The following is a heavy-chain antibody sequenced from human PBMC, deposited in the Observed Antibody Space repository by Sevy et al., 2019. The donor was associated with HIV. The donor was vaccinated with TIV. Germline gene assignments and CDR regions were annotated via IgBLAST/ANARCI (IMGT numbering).Heavy chain of an antibody. CDR1: GFTFSSYG. CDR3: AKDGCTNGVCYLNYYGMDV. D-gene: IGHD2-8*01. Sequence: GGSLRLSCAASGFTFSSYGMHWVRQAPGKGLEWVAVISYDGSNKYYADSVKGRFTISRDNSKNTLYLQMNSLRAEDTAVYYCAKDGCTNGVCYLNYYGMDVWVQGTTVTVSS. CDR2: ISYDGSNK. J-gene: IGHJ6*02. V-gene: IGHV3-30*18.